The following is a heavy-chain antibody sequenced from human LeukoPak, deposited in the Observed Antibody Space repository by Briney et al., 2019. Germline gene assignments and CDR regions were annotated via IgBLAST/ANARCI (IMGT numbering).Heavy chain of an antibody. CDR2: IYPGDADT. CDR1: GYSFNSYW. Sequence: GESPEISLKGSGYSFNSYWIVRVRQMPGKGLGWMGIIYPGDADTRYSPSFQGQVTISADKSINTAYLQWSSLKASDTAIYYCARRRVAVASPTHNWFDPWGQGTLVTVSS. CDR3: ARRRVAVASPTHNWFDP. V-gene: IGHV5-51*01. D-gene: IGHD6-19*01. J-gene: IGHJ5*02.